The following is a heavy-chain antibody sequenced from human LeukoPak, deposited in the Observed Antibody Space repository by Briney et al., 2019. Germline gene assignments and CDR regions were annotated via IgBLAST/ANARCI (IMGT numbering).Heavy chain of an antibody. D-gene: IGHD3-16*02. V-gene: IGHV3-11*04. J-gene: IGHJ4*02. CDR3: ATAPQTYRYLGY. CDR2: ISSYGSTI. Sequence: GGSLRLSCTASGFTFGDYAISWVRQAPGKGLEWVSYISSYGSTIYYADSVKGRFTISRDNAKNSLYLQMNSLRAEDTAVYYCATAPQTYRYLGYWGQGTLVTVSS. CDR1: GFTFGDYA.